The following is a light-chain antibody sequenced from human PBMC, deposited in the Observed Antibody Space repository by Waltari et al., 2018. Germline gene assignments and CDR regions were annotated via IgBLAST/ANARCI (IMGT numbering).Light chain of an antibody. CDR2: EVN. J-gene: IGLJ2*01. Sequence: QSALTQPPSASGSPGQSVTISCTGTGTDVGAYNYVSWYQQHPAKAPKVIIYEVNKPPSGVPDRYSGSKSGNTASLTVSGLQAECEADYHRNSYTTVNYFEVVFGGGTKLTVL. V-gene: IGLV2-8*01. CDR3: NSYTTVNYFEVV. CDR1: GTDVGAYNY.